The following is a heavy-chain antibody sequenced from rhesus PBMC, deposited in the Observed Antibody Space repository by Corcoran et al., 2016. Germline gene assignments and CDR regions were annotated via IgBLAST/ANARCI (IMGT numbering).Heavy chain of an antibody. CDR1: GGSFSGYY. D-gene: IGHD5-12*01. CDR2: FSGSFGST. CDR3: ARAPQLGTFDY. V-gene: IGHV4-165*01. J-gene: IGHJ4*01. Sequence: QVQLQESGPGLVKPSETLSLTCAVSGGSFSGYYWGWIRQPPGQGREWIGYFSGSFGSTDNNPSHKSRVTISTDTSKKQFSLKLSSVTAADTAVYYCARAPQLGTFDYWGQGVLVTVSS.